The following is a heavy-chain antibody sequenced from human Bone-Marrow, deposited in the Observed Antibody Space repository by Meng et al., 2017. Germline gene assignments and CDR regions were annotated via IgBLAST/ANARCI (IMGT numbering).Heavy chain of an antibody. Sequence: QVHLQESGPGLVKPSQTLPLTCTVSGGSISSGNHYWSWIRQHPGKGLEYIGYIYYSGSTYYNPSLKSRVIISVDTSKNQFSLRLNSVTAADTAVYYCASLYGDSSVWYLDLWGRGTLVTVSS. CDR2: IYYSGST. CDR1: GGSISSGNHY. J-gene: IGHJ2*01. CDR3: ASLYGDSSVWYLDL. D-gene: IGHD4-17*01. V-gene: IGHV4-31*03.